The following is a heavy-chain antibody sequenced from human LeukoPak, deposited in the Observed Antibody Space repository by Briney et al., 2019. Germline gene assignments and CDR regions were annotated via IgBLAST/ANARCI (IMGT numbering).Heavy chain of an antibody. CDR3: ARGYYGSGTASPYYYYYYYMDV. Sequence: ASVKVSCKASGYTFTSYDINWVRQATGQGLEWMGWMNPNSGNTGYAQKCQGRVTITRNTSISTAYMELSSLRSEDTAVYYCARGYYGSGTASPYYYYYYYMDVWGKGTTVTVSS. D-gene: IGHD3-10*01. J-gene: IGHJ6*03. CDR1: GYTFTSYD. CDR2: MNPNSGNT. V-gene: IGHV1-8*03.